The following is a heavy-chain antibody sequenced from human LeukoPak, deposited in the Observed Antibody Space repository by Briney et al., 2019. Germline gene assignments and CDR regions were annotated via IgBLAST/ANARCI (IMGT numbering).Heavy chain of an antibody. CDR3: ARDEIVATTKANYYYYMDV. J-gene: IGHJ6*03. V-gene: IGHV3-48*03. CDR1: GFTFSSYE. Sequence: GGSLRLSCAASGFTFSSYEMNWVRQAPGKGLEWVSYISSSGSTIYYADSVKGRFTISRDNAKNSLYLQMNSLRAEDTAVYYCARDEIVATTKANYYYYMDVWGKGTTVTISS. CDR2: ISSSGSTI. D-gene: IGHD5-12*01.